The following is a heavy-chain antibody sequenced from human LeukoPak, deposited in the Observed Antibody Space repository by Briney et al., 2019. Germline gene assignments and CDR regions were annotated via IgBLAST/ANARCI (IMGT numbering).Heavy chain of an antibody. CDR1: GFTFDNHA. D-gene: IGHD2-8*02. Sequence: GGSLRLSCAASGFTFDNHAMRWVRQAPGKGLEWVSGIKRDGGSTGYADSVKGRFTISRDNAKNSLYLQMNSLRSEDTALYYCARAAWSGYYFYMDVWGKGTPVTVSS. CDR2: IKRDGGST. V-gene: IGHV3-20*04. J-gene: IGHJ6*03. CDR3: ARAAWSGYYFYMDV.